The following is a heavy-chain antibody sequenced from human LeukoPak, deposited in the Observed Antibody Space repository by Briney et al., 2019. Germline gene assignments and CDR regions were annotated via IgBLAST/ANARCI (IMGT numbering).Heavy chain of an antibody. CDR1: GYTFTSYD. Sequence: ASVKVSCKASGYTFTSYDINWVRQATGQGLEWMGWMNPNSGNTGYAQKFQGRVTMTRNTSISTAYMELNSLRSEDTAVYYCAKVGRVVAATDYYYGMDVWGQGTTVTVSS. V-gene: IGHV1-8*01. J-gene: IGHJ6*02. CDR2: MNPNSGNT. D-gene: IGHD2-15*01. CDR3: AKVGRVVAATDYYYGMDV.